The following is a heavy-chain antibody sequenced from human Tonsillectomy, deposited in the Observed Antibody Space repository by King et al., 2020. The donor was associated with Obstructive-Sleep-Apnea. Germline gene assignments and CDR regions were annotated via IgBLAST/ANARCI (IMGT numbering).Heavy chain of an antibody. Sequence: QLVQSGGGLVQPGGSLRLSCPASGFTFSSSWMSWVRQAPGKGLEWVANIKQDGSEKYYVDSVKGRFTISRDNAKNSLYLQMNSLRAEDTAVYYCARVYNYYDSSGYKVYYFDYWGQGTLVTVSS. CDR3: ARVYNYYDSSGYKVYYFDY. CDR2: IKQDGSEK. CDR1: GFTFSSSW. D-gene: IGHD3-22*01. V-gene: IGHV3-7*01. J-gene: IGHJ4*02.